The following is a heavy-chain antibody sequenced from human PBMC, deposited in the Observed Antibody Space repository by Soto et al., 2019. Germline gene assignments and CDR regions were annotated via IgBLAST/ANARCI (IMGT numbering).Heavy chain of an antibody. D-gene: IGHD3-16*02. CDR3: ARGGLRLGELSFIGFDP. CDR2: IYYSGST. Sequence: SETLSLTCTVSGGSISSGGYYWSWIRQHPGKGLGWIGYIYYSGSTYYNPSLKSRVTISVDTSKNQFSLKLSSVTAADTAVYYCARGGLRLGELSFIGFDPWGQGTLVTVSS. V-gene: IGHV4-31*03. CDR1: GGSISSGGYY. J-gene: IGHJ5*02.